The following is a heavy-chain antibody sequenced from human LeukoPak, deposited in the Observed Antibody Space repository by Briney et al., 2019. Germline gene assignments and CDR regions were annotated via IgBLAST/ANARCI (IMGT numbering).Heavy chain of an antibody. CDR3: AGGRDAYKTGY. V-gene: IGHV4-31*03. D-gene: IGHD5-24*01. CDR1: GGSVSSGSSY. Sequence: SETLSLTCTVSGGSVSSGSSYWSWIRQPPGKGLEWIGHIHYSGTTYYNPSLQSRVTISPDTSKNQFSLRLNSVTAADTAVYYCAGGRDAYKTGYWGQGTLVTVSS. CDR2: IHYSGTT. J-gene: IGHJ4*02.